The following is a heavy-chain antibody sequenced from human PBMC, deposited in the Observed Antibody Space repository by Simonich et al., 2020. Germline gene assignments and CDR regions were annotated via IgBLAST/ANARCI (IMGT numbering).Heavy chain of an antibody. V-gene: IGHV1-2*06. J-gene: IGHJ4*02. D-gene: IGHD7-27*01. Sequence: QVQLVQSGAEVTKPGASVKVSCKASGYTFTGYYMHWVRQAPGQGLEWMGRIKPNSGGTNYAKKFQGRVTMTRDTSISTAYMELSRLRSDDTAVYYCASGWDWGFSHMSDYWGQGTLVTVSS. CDR3: ASGWDWGFSHMSDY. CDR1: GYTFTGYY. CDR2: IKPNSGGT.